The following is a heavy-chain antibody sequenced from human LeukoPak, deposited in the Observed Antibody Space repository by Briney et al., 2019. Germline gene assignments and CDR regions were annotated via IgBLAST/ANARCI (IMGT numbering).Heavy chain of an antibody. CDR2: IIPGGSST. CDR1: GFTFSSYW. D-gene: IGHD1-14*01. V-gene: IGHV3-74*01. CDR3: ARSNQADDY. Sequence: GGSLRLSCAASGFTFSSYWMHWVRQVPGKGLVWVSRIIPGGSSTAYADSVKGRFTISRDNAKNTLYLQMDSLRAEETAIYYCARSNQADDYWGQGTLVTVSS. J-gene: IGHJ4*02.